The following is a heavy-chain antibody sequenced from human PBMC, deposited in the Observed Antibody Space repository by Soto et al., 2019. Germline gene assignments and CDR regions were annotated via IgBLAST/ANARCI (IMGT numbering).Heavy chain of an antibody. J-gene: IGHJ6*02. CDR3: ARDTEYSSSSAGYGMDV. D-gene: IGHD6-6*01. CDR1: GFTFSSYW. Sequence: EVQLVESGGGLVQPGGSLRLSCAASGFTFSSYWMSWVRQAPGKGLEWVANIKQDGSEKYYVDSVKGRFTISRDNAKNSLYLQMNSLRAEDTAVYYCARDTEYSSSSAGYGMDVWGQGITVTVSS. CDR2: IKQDGSEK. V-gene: IGHV3-7*01.